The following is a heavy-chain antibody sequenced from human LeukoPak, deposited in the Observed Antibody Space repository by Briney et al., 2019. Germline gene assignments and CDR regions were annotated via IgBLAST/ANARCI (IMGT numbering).Heavy chain of an antibody. CDR3: ARADNWNYLSGGGY. CDR2: IPASGGST. Sequence: PGGSLRLSCAASGFTFSSNVMIWVRQAPGKGLEWVSSIPASGGSTYYADSVKGRFTISRDNSKNTLYLQMGSLRAEDMAVYYCARADNWNYLSGGGYWGQGTLVTVSS. CDR1: GFTFSSNV. D-gene: IGHD1-7*01. V-gene: IGHV3-23*01. J-gene: IGHJ4*02.